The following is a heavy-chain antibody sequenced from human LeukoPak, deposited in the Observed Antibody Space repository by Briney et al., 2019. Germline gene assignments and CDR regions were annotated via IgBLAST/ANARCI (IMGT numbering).Heavy chain of an antibody. CDR3: AREQAAVADLDY. Sequence: PSETLSLTCTVSGGSISSGDYYWSWIRQPPGKGLEWIGYIYYSGSTYYNPSLKSRVTISVDTSKNQFSLKLSSVTAADTAVYYCAREQAAVADLDYWGQGTLVTVSS. J-gene: IGHJ4*02. V-gene: IGHV4-30-4*08. CDR1: GGSISSGDYY. CDR2: IYYSGST. D-gene: IGHD6-19*01.